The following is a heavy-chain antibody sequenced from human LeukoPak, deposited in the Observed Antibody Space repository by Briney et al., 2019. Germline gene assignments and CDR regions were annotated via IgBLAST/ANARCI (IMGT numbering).Heavy chain of an antibody. CDR1: GFTFDDYG. CDR3: ARVISFVVVPAAQYFDY. CDR2: INWNGGST. Sequence: PGGSLRLSCAASGFTFDDYGMSWVRQAPGKGLEWVSGINWNGGSTGYADSVKGRFTISRDNAKNSLYLQMNSLRAEDTALYYCARVISFVVVPAAQYFDYWGQGTLVTVSS. V-gene: IGHV3-20*04. D-gene: IGHD2-2*01. J-gene: IGHJ4*02.